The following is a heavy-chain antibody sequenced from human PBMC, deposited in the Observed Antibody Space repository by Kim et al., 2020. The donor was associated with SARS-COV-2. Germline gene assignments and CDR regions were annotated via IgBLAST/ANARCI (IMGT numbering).Heavy chain of an antibody. CDR1: GFTFSNAW. D-gene: IGHD2-21*02. CDR3: TTQLAYCGGDCYAR. CDR2: IKSKTDGGTT. J-gene: IGHJ4*02. V-gene: IGHV3-15*01. Sequence: GGSLRLSCAASGFTFSNAWMSWVRQAPGKGLEWVGRIKSKTDGGTTDYAAPVKGRFTISRDDSKNTLYLQMNSLKTEDTAVYYCTTQLAYCGGDCYARWGQGTLVTVSS.